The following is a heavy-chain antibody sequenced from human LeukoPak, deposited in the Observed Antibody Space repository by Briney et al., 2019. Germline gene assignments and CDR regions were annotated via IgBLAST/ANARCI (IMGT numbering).Heavy chain of an antibody. CDR2: MNPNSGGT. CDR1: GYTFTGHY. V-gene: IGHV1-2*02. CDR3: ARVVEPTLLLDY. D-gene: IGHD2/OR15-2a*01. Sequence: ASVKVSCKASGYTFTGHYMHWVRQAPGQGLEWMGWMNPNSGGTNYAQNFQGRVTMTRDTSISTAYMELSRLRSDDAAVYFCARVVEPTLLLDYWGQGTLVTVSS. J-gene: IGHJ4*02.